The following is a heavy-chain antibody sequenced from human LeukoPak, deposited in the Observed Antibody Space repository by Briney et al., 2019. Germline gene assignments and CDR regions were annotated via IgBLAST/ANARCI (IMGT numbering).Heavy chain of an antibody. Sequence: VASVKVSCKASGGTFSSYAISWVRQAPGQGLEWMGGIIPIFGTANYAQKFQGRVTITADKSTSTAYMELSSLRSEDTAVYYCASRVRELLGRLGMDVWGKGTTVTVSS. CDR3: ASRVRELLGRLGMDV. CDR2: IIPIFGTA. CDR1: GGTFSSYA. D-gene: IGHD3-10*01. V-gene: IGHV1-69*06. J-gene: IGHJ6*04.